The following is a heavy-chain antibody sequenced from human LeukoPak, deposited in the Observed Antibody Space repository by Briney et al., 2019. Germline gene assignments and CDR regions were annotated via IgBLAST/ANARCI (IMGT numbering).Heavy chain of an antibody. J-gene: IGHJ4*02. CDR1: GGSFSGYY. Sequence: PSETLSLTCAVYGGSFSGYYWSWIRQPPGKGLEWIGEINHSGSTNYNPSLKSRVTISVDTSKNQFSLKLSSVTAADTAVYYCAREGRYCSGGSCLYYFDYWGQGTLVTVSS. CDR3: AREGRYCSGGSCLYYFDY. CDR2: INHSGST. D-gene: IGHD2-15*01. V-gene: IGHV4-34*01.